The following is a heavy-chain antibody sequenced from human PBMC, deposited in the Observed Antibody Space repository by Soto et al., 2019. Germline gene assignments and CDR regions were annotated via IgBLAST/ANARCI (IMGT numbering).Heavy chain of an antibody. CDR2: ISYDGSNK. Sequence: GGSLRLSCAASGFTFSSYAMHWVRQAPGKGLEWVAVISYDGSNKYYADSVKGRFTISRDNSKNTLYLQMNSLRAEDTAVYYCERSLFYGPSVDYWGQGTLVTVSS. CDR1: GFTFSSYA. CDR3: ERSLFYGPSVDY. D-gene: IGHD2-21*01. V-gene: IGHV3-30-3*01. J-gene: IGHJ4*02.